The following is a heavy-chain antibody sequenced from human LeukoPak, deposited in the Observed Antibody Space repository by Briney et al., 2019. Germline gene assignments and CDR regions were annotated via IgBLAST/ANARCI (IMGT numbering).Heavy chain of an antibody. Sequence: GGSLRLSCAASGFTFNDYAMHWVRQAPGKGLEWVSGISWNSGSIAYADSVEGRFTISRDNAKNSLYLQMNSLRAEDTALYYCVKDTSSGSFYYYYYMDVWGKGTTVTISS. CDR1: GFTFNDYA. CDR3: VKDTSSGSFYYYYYMDV. D-gene: IGHD3-10*01. V-gene: IGHV3-9*01. CDR2: ISWNSGSI. J-gene: IGHJ6*03.